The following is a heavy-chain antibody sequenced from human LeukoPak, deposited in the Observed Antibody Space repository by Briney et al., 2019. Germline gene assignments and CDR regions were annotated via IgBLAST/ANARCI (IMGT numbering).Heavy chain of an antibody. V-gene: IGHV4-39*01. CDR2: IYCSGCS. CDR1: GCSISSNSYY. J-gene: IGHJ4*02. CDR3: ARDDTAMVCFHY. Sequence: SETLPLSCTVSGCSISSNSYYWGWIRQPPGMGLAWIGSIYCSGCSYYNPSLKSRVTISVHTSNNLFPLKLSFVTAADAPVDYCARDDTAMVCFHYWGRGPRVSVSS. D-gene: IGHD5-18*01.